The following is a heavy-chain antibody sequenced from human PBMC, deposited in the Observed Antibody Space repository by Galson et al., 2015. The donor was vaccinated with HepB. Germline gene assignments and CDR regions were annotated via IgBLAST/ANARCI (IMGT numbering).Heavy chain of an antibody. CDR1: GYTFSSYG. V-gene: IGHV3-30*18. CDR3: AKGGSYFSTALDY. D-gene: IGHD1-26*01. CDR2: ISYDGSNK. Sequence: SLRLSCAASGYTFSSYGMHWVRQAPGKGLEWVAVISYDGSNKYYADSVKGRFTISRDNSKNTLYLQMNSLRAEDTAMYYCAKGGSYFSTALDYWGQGTLVTVSS. J-gene: IGHJ4*02.